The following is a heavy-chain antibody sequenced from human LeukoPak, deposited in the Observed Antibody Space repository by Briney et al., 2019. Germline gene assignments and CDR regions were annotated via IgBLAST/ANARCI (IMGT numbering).Heavy chain of an antibody. Sequence: GESLKISCQGSGYSFTSYWIGWVRQMPGKGLEWMGIIYPGDSDTRYSPSFQGQVTISADKSISTAYLQWSSLKASDTAMYYCARQQTYGSGSYYNDYWGQGTLVTVSS. CDR2: IYPGDSDT. J-gene: IGHJ4*02. CDR1: GYSFTSYW. D-gene: IGHD3-10*01. V-gene: IGHV5-51*01. CDR3: ARQQTYGSGSYYNDY.